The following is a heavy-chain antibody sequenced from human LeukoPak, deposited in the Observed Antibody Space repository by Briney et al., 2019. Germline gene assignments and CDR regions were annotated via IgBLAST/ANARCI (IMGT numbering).Heavy chain of an antibody. D-gene: IGHD3-3*01. Sequence: ASVKASCQASGYTFTRYYMHWVRQAPGQGLEGMGWISAYNGNTNYAQKLQGRVTMTTDTSTSTAYMELRSLRSDDTAVYYCARDYPYYDFWSGYYIFLGNTTPGYYGMDVWGQGTTVTVSS. CDR3: ARDYPYYDFWSGYYIFLGNTTPGYYGMDV. V-gene: IGHV1-18*04. J-gene: IGHJ6*02. CDR1: GYTFTRYY. CDR2: ISAYNGNT.